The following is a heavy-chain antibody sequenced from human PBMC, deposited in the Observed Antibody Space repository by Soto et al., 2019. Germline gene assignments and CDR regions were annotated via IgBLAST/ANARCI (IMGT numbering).Heavy chain of an antibody. Sequence: EVQLVESGGDLVQPGGSLRLSCVASGFTFSSYGMNWVRQGPGKGLEWLSDISKSGSTTYYADSVKGRFTISRDNAKNTLYLTMNRLRDDQIAVYYCACDGYCVRSRCSMAPDVWGQGTTVTVSS. D-gene: IGHD2-2*03. CDR3: ACDGYCVRSRCSMAPDV. J-gene: IGHJ6*02. CDR1: GFTFSSYG. CDR2: ISKSGSTT. V-gene: IGHV3-48*02.